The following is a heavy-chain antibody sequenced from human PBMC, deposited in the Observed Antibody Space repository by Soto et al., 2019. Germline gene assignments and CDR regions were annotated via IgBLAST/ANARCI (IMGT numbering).Heavy chain of an antibody. D-gene: IGHD6-13*01. CDR1: GGSISSYY. V-gene: IGHV4-59*01. Sequence: PSETLSLTCTVSGGSISSYYWSWIRQPPGKGLEWIGYIYYSGSTNYNPSLKSRVTISVDTSKNQFSLKLSSVTAADTAVYYCARAPSRGIAAKGARDWFAPWGQGTLVTVSS. CDR3: ARAPSRGIAAKGARDWFAP. CDR2: IYYSGST. J-gene: IGHJ5*02.